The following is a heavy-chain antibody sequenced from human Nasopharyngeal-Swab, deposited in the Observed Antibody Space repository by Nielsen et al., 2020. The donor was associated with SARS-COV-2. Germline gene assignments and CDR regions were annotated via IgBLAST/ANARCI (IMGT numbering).Heavy chain of an antibody. V-gene: IGHV2-70*01. J-gene: IGHJ4*02. D-gene: IGHD1-1*01. CDR3: ARVPATGYCFDY. Sequence: SGPTLVKPTQTLTLTCTFSGFSLSTSGMSVSWIRQPPGKALEWLALIDWDDDKYYSTSLMTSLTISKDTSKNQVALTMTNMDPVDTATYYCARVPATGYCFDYWGQGTLVTVSS. CDR1: GFSLSTSGMS. CDR2: IDWDDDK.